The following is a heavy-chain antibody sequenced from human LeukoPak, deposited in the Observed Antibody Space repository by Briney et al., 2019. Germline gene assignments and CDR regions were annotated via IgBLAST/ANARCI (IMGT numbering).Heavy chain of an antibody. CDR1: GFTFSSYA. CDR2: ISGGGGST. V-gene: IGHV3-23*01. D-gene: IGHD2-2*01. Sequence: PGGSLRLSCAASGFTFSSYAMSWVRQAPGKGLEWVSPISGGGGSTYYADSVKGRFTISRDNSKNTLYLQMNSLRAEDTAVYYCATLIGGVPAPGGDDYYGMDVWGQGTTVTVSS. CDR3: ATLIGGVPAPGGDDYYGMDV. J-gene: IGHJ6*02.